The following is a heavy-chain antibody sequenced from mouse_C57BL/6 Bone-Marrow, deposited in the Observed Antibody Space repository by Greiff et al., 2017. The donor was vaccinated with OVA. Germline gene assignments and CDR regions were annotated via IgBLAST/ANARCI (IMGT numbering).Heavy chain of an antibody. CDR2: IDPSDSYT. CDR3: AREWWVYFDY. J-gene: IGHJ2*01. CDR1: GYTFTSYW. V-gene: IGHV1-50*01. D-gene: IGHD1-1*02. Sequence: QVQLKQPGAELVKPGASVKLSCKASGYTFTSYWMQWVKQRPGQGLEWIGEIDPSDSYTNYNQKFKGKATLTVDPSSGTAYMQLSSLTSEGSAVYYCAREWWVYFDYWGQGTPLTVSS.